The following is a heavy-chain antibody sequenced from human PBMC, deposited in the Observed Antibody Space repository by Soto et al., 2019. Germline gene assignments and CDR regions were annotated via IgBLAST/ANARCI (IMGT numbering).Heavy chain of an antibody. CDR3: ARGYESSRRYLPLLDY. Sequence: WTWIRQTPGKGLEWIGEISHSGSTHYNPSLMSRVTMSADTSKKQFSLRLSSVTAADTALYFCARGYESSRRYLPLLDYWGQGTLVTVSS. CDR2: ISHSGST. D-gene: IGHD3-22*01. V-gene: IGHV4-34*01. J-gene: IGHJ4*02.